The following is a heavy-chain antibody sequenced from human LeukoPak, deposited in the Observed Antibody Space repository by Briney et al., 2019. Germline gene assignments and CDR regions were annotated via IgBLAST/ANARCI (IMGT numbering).Heavy chain of an antibody. Sequence: ASVKVSCKASGGIFSGYAISWVRQAPGQGLEWMGGIIPIFGTANYAQKFQGRVTITADESTSTAYMELSSLRSEDTAVYYCASLYCSGGSCYFDYWGQGTLVTVSS. CDR2: IIPIFGTA. V-gene: IGHV1-69*13. J-gene: IGHJ4*02. CDR1: GGIFSGYA. D-gene: IGHD2-15*01. CDR3: ASLYCSGGSCYFDY.